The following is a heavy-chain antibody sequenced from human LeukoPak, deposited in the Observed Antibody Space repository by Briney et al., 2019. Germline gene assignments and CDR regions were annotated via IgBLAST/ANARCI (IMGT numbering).Heavy chain of an antibody. J-gene: IGHJ1*01. CDR3: ASVLTEYRSRRRLHF. CDR1: CVPLSRYY. V-gene: IGHV4-59*01. Sequence: AETLSLTYTLSCVPLSRYYGRWLRQPPGKGLEWIGDIYYSGRTNYKPSLKRRVTILVDTSKNQFSLRLSSVSPAHTAVYYCASVLTEYRSRRRLHFWGQGALVTVSS. CDR2: IYYSGRT. D-gene: IGHD2/OR15-2a*01.